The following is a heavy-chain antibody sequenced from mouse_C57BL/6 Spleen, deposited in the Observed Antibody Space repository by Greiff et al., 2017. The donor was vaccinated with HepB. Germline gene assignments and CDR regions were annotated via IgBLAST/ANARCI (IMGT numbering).Heavy chain of an antibody. CDR2: IYPRSGNT. CDR3: ARAAHYGSSYFDY. J-gene: IGHJ2*01. Sequence: QVHVKQSGAELARPGASVKLSCKASGYTFTSYGISWVKQRTGQGLEWIGEIYPRSGNTYYNEKFKGKATLTADKSSSTAYMELRSLTSEDSAVYFCARAAHYGSSYFDYWGQGTTLTVSS. V-gene: IGHV1-81*01. CDR1: GYTFTSYG. D-gene: IGHD1-1*01.